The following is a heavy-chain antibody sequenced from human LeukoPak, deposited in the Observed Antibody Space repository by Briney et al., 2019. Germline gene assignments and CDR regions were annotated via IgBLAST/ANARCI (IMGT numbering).Heavy chain of an antibody. CDR1: GGSISSYY. V-gene: IGHV4-59*01. CDR3: ARDLSFVRGVPLAFDI. CDR2: IYYSGST. J-gene: IGHJ3*02. Sequence: PSETLSLTCTVSGGSISSYYWRWIRHPPAKGLEWIGYIYYSGSTNYNPTLKSRVTISVDTSKNQISLKLSLVTAADTAVYYCARDLSFVRGVPLAFDIWGQGTMVTVSS. D-gene: IGHD3-10*02.